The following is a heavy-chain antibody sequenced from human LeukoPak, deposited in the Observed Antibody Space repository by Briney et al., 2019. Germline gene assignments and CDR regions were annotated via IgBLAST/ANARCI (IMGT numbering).Heavy chain of an antibody. CDR2: ISSSSSYI. D-gene: IGHD2-21*01. CDR1: GFTFSSYS. CDR3: ARGNSPGDQGAFDI. J-gene: IGHJ3*02. V-gene: IGHV3-21*01. Sequence: GGSLRLSCAASGFTFSSYSMTWVRQAPGKGLEWVSSISSSSSYIYYADSVKGRFTISRDNAKNSLYLQMNSLRAEDTAVYYCARGNSPGDQGAFDIWGQGTMVTVSS.